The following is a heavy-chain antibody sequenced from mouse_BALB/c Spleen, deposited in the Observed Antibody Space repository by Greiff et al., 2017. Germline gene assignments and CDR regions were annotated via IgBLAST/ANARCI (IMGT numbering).Heavy chain of an antibody. CDR3: ARIPDYLYYAMDY. V-gene: IGHV5-4*02. CDR1: GFTFSDYY. D-gene: IGHD2-4*01. CDR2: ISDGGSYT. Sequence: EVQLVESGGGLVKPGGSLKLSCAASGFTFSDYYMYWVRQTPEKRLEWVATISDGGSYTYYPDSVKGRFTISRDNAKNNLYLQMSSLKSEDTAMYYCARIPDYLYYAMDYWGQGTSVTVSS. J-gene: IGHJ4*01.